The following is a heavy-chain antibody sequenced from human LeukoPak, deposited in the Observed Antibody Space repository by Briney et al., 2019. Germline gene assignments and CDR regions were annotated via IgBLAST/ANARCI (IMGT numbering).Heavy chain of an antibody. D-gene: IGHD2-15*01. CDR2: INHSGST. CDR1: GGSFSGYY. Sequence: SETLSLTCAVYGGSFSGYYWSWIRQPPGKGLEWIGEINHSGSTNYNPSLTSRVTISVDTSKNQFALKLRSVTAADTAVYYCARDPRYCSGGSCYSVGKYFDYWGQGTLVTVSS. V-gene: IGHV4-34*01. CDR3: ARDPRYCSGGSCYSVGKYFDY. J-gene: IGHJ4*02.